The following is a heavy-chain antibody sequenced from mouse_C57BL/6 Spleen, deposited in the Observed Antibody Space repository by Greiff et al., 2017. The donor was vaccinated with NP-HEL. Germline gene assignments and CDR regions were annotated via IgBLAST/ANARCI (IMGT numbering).Heavy chain of an antibody. Sequence: EVQGVESGPELVKPGASVKIPCKASGYTFTDYNMDWVKQSHGKSLEWIGDINPNNGGTIYNQKFKGKATLTVDKSSSTAYMELRSLTSEDTAVYYCARWMVTTHYYAMDYWGQGTSVTVSS. D-gene: IGHD2-2*01. J-gene: IGHJ4*01. CDR1: GYTFTDYN. CDR3: ARWMVTTHYYAMDY. V-gene: IGHV1-18*01. CDR2: INPNNGGT.